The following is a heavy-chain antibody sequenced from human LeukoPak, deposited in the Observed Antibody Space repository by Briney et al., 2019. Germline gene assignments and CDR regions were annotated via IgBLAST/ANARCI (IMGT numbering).Heavy chain of an antibody. D-gene: IGHD5-18*01. Sequence: GGSLRLSCAASGFTFDSYAMSWVRQAPGMGLEWVSGISGGGSTYYADSVKGRFTISRDNSRNSLYLQMNSLRAEDTAVYYCAKNVGQVWLPLGYWGQGTLVTVSS. J-gene: IGHJ4*02. V-gene: IGHV3-23*01. CDR2: ISGGGST. CDR1: GFTFDSYA. CDR3: AKNVGQVWLPLGY.